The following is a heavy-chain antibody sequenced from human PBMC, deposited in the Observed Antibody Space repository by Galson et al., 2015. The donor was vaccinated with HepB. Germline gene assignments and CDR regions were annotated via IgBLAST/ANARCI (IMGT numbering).Heavy chain of an antibody. Sequence: TLFLTCAVSGGSISGGGYSWSWIRQPPGRGLEWIGYIFHSGNTYYNPSLQSRVTISADKSKNQFSLQLSSMTAADTAVYYCAGHSYFYGSTSPQKFDVWGQGTMVTVSP. CDR1: GGSISGGGYS. J-gene: IGHJ3*01. CDR2: IFHSGNT. V-gene: IGHV4-30-2*01. CDR3: AGHSYFYGSTSPQKFDV. D-gene: IGHD3-10*01.